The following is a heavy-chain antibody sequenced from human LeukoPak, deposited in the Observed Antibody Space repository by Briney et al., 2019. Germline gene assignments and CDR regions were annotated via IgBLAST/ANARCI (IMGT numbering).Heavy chain of an antibody. CDR2: VSHEGSSK. V-gene: IGHV3-30*18. Sequence: GRSLRLSCAASGYPFSGSDIHWVRQAQGKGMEWVAFVSHEGSSKFYAESVKGRFGISRDNSKSTTYLQMNGLRADDTAVYYCAKTTGGWPRFFDHWGQGTLVAVSS. CDR1: GYPFSGSD. J-gene: IGHJ4*02. D-gene: IGHD6-19*01. CDR3: AKTTGGWPRFFDH.